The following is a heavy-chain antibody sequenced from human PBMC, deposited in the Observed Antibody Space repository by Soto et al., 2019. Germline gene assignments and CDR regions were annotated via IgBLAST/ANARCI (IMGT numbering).Heavy chain of an antibody. V-gene: IGHV3-53*01. J-gene: IGHJ3*02. CDR1: GFTVSSNY. D-gene: IGHD2-2*01. CDR2: IYSGGST. Sequence: GGSLRLSCAASGFTVSSNYMSWVRQAPGKGLEWVSVIYSGGSTYYADSVKGRFTISRDNSKNTPYLQMNSLRAEDTAVYYSARDSDCSSTSCYGGDAFDIWGQGTMVTVSS. CDR3: ARDSDCSSTSCYGGDAFDI.